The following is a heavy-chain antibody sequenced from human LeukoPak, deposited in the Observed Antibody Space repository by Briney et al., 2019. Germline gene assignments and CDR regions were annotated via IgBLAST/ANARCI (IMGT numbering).Heavy chain of an antibody. J-gene: IGHJ5*02. CDR2: ISAYNGNT. CDR3: ARDYITMIVVSLGGWFDP. Sequence: ASVKVSCKASGYTFTSYGISWVRQAPGQGLEWMGWISAYNGNTNYAQKLQGRVTMTTDTSTSTAYMELRSLRSDDTAVYYCARDYITMIVVSLGGWFDPWGQGTLVTVSS. D-gene: IGHD3-22*01. V-gene: IGHV1-18*01. CDR1: GYTFTSYG.